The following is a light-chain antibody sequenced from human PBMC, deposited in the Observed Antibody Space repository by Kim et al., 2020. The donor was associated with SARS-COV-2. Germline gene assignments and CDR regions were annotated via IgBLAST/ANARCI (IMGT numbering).Light chain of an antibody. V-gene: IGKV3-15*01. Sequence: ISPGERATLSCRASQSVGSSLAWYQQKPGQAPRLLIYDASTRATGIPARFSGSGSGTDFTLTINRLQSEDFAVYYCQQSANWPRTFGHGTKVDIK. CDR1: QSVGSS. J-gene: IGKJ1*01. CDR3: QQSANWPRT. CDR2: DAS.